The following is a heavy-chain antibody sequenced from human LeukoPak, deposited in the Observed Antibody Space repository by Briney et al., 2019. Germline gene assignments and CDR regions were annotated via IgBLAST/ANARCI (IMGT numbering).Heavy chain of an antibody. Sequence: ASVKVSCKASGYTFTSYGISWVRQAPGQGLEWMGWISAYNGNTNCAQKLQGRVTMTTDTSTSTAYMELRSLRSDDTAVYYCARGPRVTATRYYYYGMDVWGQGTTVTVSS. J-gene: IGHJ6*02. CDR2: ISAYNGNT. CDR3: ARGPRVTATRYYYYGMDV. CDR1: GYTFTSYG. V-gene: IGHV1-18*01. D-gene: IGHD2-21*02.